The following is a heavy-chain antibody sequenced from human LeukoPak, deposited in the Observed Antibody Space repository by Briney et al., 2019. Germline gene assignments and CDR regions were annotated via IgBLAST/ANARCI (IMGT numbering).Heavy chain of an antibody. CDR1: GYTLTELS. V-gene: IGHV1-24*01. J-gene: IGHJ5*02. Sequence: ASVKVSCKVSGYTLTELSMHWVRQAPGKGLEWMGGFDPEDGETIYAQKFQGRVTMTEDTATDTAYMEPSSLRSEDTAVYYCATAFYGSGSNWFDPWGQGTLVTVS. CDR2: FDPEDGET. D-gene: IGHD3-10*01. CDR3: ATAFYGSGSNWFDP.